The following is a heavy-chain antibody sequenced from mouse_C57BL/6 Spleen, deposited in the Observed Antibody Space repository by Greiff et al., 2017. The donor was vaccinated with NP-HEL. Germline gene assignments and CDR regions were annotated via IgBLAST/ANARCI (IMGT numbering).Heavy chain of an antibody. CDR1: GYTFTDYN. CDR3: ERERGDGFYAMDY. Sequence: VQLQQSGPELVKPGASVKIPCKASGYTFTDYNMDWVKQSHGKSLEWIGDINPNNGGTIYNQKFKGKATLTVDKSSSTAYMELRSLTSEDTAVYYCERERGDGFYAMDYWGQGTSVTVSS. J-gene: IGHJ4*01. V-gene: IGHV1-18*01. CDR2: INPNNGGT. D-gene: IGHD2-3*01.